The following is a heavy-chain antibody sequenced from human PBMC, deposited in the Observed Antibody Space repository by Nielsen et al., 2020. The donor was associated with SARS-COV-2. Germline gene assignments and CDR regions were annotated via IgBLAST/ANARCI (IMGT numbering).Heavy chain of an antibody. CDR1: GGSISSGGYY. J-gene: IGHJ6*02. V-gene: IGHV4-31*03. D-gene: IGHD6-13*01. CDR3: ARDPTGGIAAAGTELNYYGMDV. CDR2: IYYSGST. Sequence: SETLSLTCTASGGSISSGGYYWSWIRQHPGKGLEWIGYIYYSGSTYYNPSLKSRVTISVDTSKNQFSLKLSSVTAADTAVYYCARDPTGGIAAAGTELNYYGMDVWGQGTTVTVSS.